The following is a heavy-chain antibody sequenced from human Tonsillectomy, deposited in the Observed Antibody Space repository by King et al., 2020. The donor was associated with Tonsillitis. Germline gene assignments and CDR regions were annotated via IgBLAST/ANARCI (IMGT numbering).Heavy chain of an antibody. CDR2: VYHSGST. J-gene: IGHJ5*02. CDR1: GYSISSGYY. V-gene: IGHV4-38-2*01. CDR3: ARFENRGTNPPFDP. D-gene: IGHD3-10*01. Sequence: VQLQESGPGLVKPSETLSLTCGVSGYSISSGYYWGWIRQPPGKGLEWIGSVYHSGSTYYNPSLKSRLTISVDTSKNQFSLKLGSVTAADTAVYYCARFENRGTNPPFDPWGQGTLVTVSS.